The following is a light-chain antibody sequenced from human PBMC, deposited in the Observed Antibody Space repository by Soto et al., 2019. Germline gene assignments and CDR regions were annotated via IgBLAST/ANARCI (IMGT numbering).Light chain of an antibody. CDR1: QSVSSSS. Sequence: EIVLTQSPGTLSLSPGERATLSCRASQSVSSSSLAWYQQKRGQAPRLLIHDASSRATGISDRFSGSGSGTDFTLTISRLEPEDFAVYYCQQYGGSPRTLGQGTKVDIK. CDR2: DAS. V-gene: IGKV3-20*01. CDR3: QQYGGSPRT. J-gene: IGKJ1*01.